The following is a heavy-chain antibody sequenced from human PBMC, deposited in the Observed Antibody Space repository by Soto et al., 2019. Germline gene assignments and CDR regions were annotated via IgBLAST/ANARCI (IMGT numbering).Heavy chain of an antibody. CDR1: GFTFSSYS. V-gene: IGHV3-21*01. J-gene: IGHJ6*02. D-gene: IGHD6-13*01. CDR2: ISSSSSYI. Sequence: ESGGGLVTPGGSLRLSCAASGFTFSSYSMNWVRQAPGKGLEWVSSISSSSSYIYYADSVKGRFTISRDNAKNSLYLQMNSLRAEDTAVYYCAREGADSSSWYYYYYGMDVWGQGTTVTVSS. CDR3: AREGADSSSWYYYYYGMDV.